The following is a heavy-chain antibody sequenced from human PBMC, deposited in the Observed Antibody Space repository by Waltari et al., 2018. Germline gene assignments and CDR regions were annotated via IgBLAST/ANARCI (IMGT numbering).Heavy chain of an antibody. D-gene: IGHD2-2*01. V-gene: IGHV1-69*13. CDR1: GGTFSSYA. CDR3: ARPLGDVVVPAAMDYYYYVMDV. J-gene: IGHJ6*02. CDR2: IIPILGTA. Sequence: QVQLVQSGAEVKKPGSSVKVSCKASGGTFSSYAISWVRQAPGQGLEWMGGIIPILGTANYPQKFQGRVTITADESTSTAYMELSSLRSEDTAVYYCARPLGDVVVPAAMDYYYYVMDVWGQGTLVTVSS.